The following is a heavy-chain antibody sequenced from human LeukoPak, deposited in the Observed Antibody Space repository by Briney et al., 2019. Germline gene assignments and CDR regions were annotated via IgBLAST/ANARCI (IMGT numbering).Heavy chain of an antibody. CDR1: GGSFSGYY. J-gene: IGHJ4*02. D-gene: IGHD5-18*01. V-gene: IGHV4-34*01. Sequence: SETLSLTCAVYGGSFSGYYWSWIRQPPGKGLEWIGEINHSGSTNYNPSLESRVTISVDTSKNQFSLKLSSVTAADTAVYYCARGRDTAMVLYYSDYWGQGTLVTVSS. CDR2: INHSGST. CDR3: ARGRDTAMVLYYSDY.